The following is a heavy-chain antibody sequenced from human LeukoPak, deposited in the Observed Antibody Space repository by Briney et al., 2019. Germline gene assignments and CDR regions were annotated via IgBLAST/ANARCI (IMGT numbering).Heavy chain of an antibody. J-gene: IGHJ4*02. CDR3: VKGSMIVVDY. CDR1: GYTFDDYA. CDR2: ISWDGGTT. Sequence: GGSLRLSCAASGYTFDDYAMHWVRQAPGKGLEWVSLISWDGGTTYYADSVKGRFTISRDNNENSLYLQMNSLRAEDTALYYCVKGSMIVVDYWGQGTLVTVSS. D-gene: IGHD3-22*01. V-gene: IGHV3-43D*03.